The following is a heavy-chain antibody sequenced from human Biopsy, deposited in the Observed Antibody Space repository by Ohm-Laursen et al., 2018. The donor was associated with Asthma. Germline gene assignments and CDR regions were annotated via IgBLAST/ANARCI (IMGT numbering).Heavy chain of an antibody. CDR1: GYSLTDLS. CDR2: HDHEEGGT. V-gene: IGHV1-24*01. J-gene: IGHJ4*02. CDR3: ASDFPKDYVRYNFQF. Sequence: ASVKVSCKISGYSLTDLSMHGVRQAPGQGLEWMGGHDHEEGGTVNARRFQGRVTMTEDTSTDTAYMELSSLSSDDTAVYYCASDFPKDYVRYNFQFWGQGTLVTVSS. D-gene: IGHD4-17*01.